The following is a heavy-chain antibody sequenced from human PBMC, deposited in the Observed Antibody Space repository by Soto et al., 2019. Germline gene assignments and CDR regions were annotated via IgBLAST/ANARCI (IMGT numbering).Heavy chain of an antibody. J-gene: IGHJ6*02. Sequence: PGEYLKISCKGSGYSFTSHWISWVRQMPGKGLEWMGRIDPSDSYTNYSPSFQGHVTISADKSISTAYLQWSSLKASDTAMYYCARLRGDIVVVPAAMGYYYYGMDVWGQGTTVTVSS. CDR2: IDPSDSYT. CDR3: ARLRGDIVVVPAAMGYYYYGMDV. D-gene: IGHD2-2*01. CDR1: GYSFTSHW. V-gene: IGHV5-10-1*01.